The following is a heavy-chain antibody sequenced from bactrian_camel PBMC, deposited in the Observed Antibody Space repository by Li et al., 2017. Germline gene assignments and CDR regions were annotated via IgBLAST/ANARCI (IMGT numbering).Heavy chain of an antibody. CDR2: IYTGGGST. Sequence: HVQLVESGGGLVQPGGSLGLSCAASGFTFSTYYMSWVRQAPGKGLEWVSSIYTGGGSTYYADSVKGRFTMSQDADKNTLYLQMNNLKPEDTGMYYCAAEGYDGSCRVGGQFDYWGQGTQVTVS. CDR1: GFTFSTYY. J-gene: IGHJ4*01. CDR3: AAEGYDGSCRVGGQFDY. D-gene: IGHD6*01. V-gene: IGHV3-2*01.